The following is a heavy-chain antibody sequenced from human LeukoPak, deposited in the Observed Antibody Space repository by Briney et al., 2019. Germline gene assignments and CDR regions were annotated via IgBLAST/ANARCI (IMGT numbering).Heavy chain of an antibody. J-gene: IGHJ5*02. V-gene: IGHV1-18*01. CDR1: GYSFFNYG. CDR3: AREWLDEYSSGWYDR. D-gene: IGHD6-19*01. Sequence: ASVKVSCKASGYSFFNYGLSWVRQAPGQGLEWMGWISGYNGNTNYAQNLQGRVTMTTDTSTSTAFMELRSLRSDDTAVYYCAREWLDEYSSGWYDRWGQGTLVTVSS. CDR2: ISGYNGNT.